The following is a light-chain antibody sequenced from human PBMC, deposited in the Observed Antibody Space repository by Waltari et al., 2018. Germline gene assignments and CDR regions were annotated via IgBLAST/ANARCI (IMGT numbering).Light chain of an antibody. CDR3: QQYNSDSQN. V-gene: IGKV1-5*01. Sequence: DIQMTQSPSTLSASVGDRVTITCRASQSIDSWLAWYQQKPGKAPKLLIYDASSLERGVPSRFSGSGSGTEFNLTISSLQPDDFATYYCQQYNSDSQNFGQGTKVEIK. CDR2: DAS. J-gene: IGKJ1*01. CDR1: QSIDSW.